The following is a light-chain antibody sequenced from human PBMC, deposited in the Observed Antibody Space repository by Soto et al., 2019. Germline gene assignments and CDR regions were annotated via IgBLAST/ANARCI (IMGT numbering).Light chain of an antibody. J-gene: IGLJ2*01. Sequence: QSVLTQPPSASGTHGQRVTISCSGSSSNIGSNTVNWYQQLPGTAPKLPIYSNNQPPSGVPDRFSGSKSGTSASLAISGLQSEDEADYYCAAWDYSLNGVVFGGGTKRTVL. CDR1: SSNIGSNT. CDR3: AAWDYSLNGVV. V-gene: IGLV1-44*01. CDR2: SNN.